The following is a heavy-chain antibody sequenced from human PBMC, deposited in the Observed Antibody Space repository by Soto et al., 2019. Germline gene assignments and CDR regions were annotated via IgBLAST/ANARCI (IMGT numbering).Heavy chain of an antibody. D-gene: IGHD3-10*01. CDR1: GGSISSGDYY. Sequence: PSETLSLTCTVSGGSISSGDYYWSWIRQPPGKGLEWIGYIYYSGSTYYNPSLESRVTISVDTSKNQFSLKLSSVTAADTAVYYCARGWFGELFRLAPYYYYYGMDVWGQGTTVTVSS. CDR2: IYYSGST. J-gene: IGHJ6*02. CDR3: ARGWFGELFRLAPYYYYYGMDV. V-gene: IGHV4-30-4*01.